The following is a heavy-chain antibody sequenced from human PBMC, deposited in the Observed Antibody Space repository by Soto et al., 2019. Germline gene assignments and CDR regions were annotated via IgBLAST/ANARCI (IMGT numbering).Heavy chain of an antibody. CDR3: ASVDYDSSGYYHYYFDY. CDR1: GYTFTSYY. CDR2: INPSGGST. J-gene: IGHJ4*02. D-gene: IGHD3-22*01. Sequence: ASVKVSCKASGYTFTSYYMHWVRQAPGQGLEWMGIINPSGGSTSYAQKFQGRVTMTRDTSTSTVYMELSSLRSEDTAVYYCASVDYDSSGYYHYYFDYWGQGTLVTVPS. V-gene: IGHV1-46*01.